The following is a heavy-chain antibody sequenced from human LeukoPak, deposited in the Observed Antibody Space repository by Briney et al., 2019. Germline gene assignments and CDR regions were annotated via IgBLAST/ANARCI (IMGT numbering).Heavy chain of an antibody. J-gene: IGHJ4*02. Sequence: GASVKVSCKASGGTFSSYAISWVRQAPGQGLEWMGRIIPILGIANYAQKFQGRVTITADKSTSTAYMELSSLRSEDTAVYYCARASLDYYDSSGMIDYWGQGTLVTVSS. CDR2: IIPILGIA. D-gene: IGHD3-22*01. CDR1: GGTFSSYA. V-gene: IGHV1-69*04. CDR3: ARASLDYYDSSGMIDY.